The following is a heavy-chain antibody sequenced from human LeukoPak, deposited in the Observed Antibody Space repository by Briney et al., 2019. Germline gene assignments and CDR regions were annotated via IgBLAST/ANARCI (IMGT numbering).Heavy chain of an antibody. V-gene: IGHV1-18*01. CDR2: IDTYSGKT. J-gene: IGHJ5*02. Sequence: ASVKVSCKAYGYTYTTDGTSWVRQAPGQGLEWMGWIDTYSGKTNYAQKFQGRVTMTSDTSTSTAYMELRSLRSDDTAVYYCARDRGIAEADSFDPWGQGTLVTVSS. CDR1: GYTYTTDG. D-gene: IGHD6-13*01. CDR3: ARDRGIAEADSFDP.